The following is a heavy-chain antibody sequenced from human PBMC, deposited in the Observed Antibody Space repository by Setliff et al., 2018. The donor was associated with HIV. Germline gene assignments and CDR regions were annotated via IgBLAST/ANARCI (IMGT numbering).Heavy chain of an antibody. Sequence: GASVKVSCKASGYTFSSNYMHWVRQAPGQGIEWMGLINPTGDITFYPQKFQARVTMTRDTSTNTVYMDLRNLRSEDTAVYSCARNQGDASGWYAGDYWGHGTLVTVSS. J-gene: IGHJ4*01. CDR3: ARNQGDASGWYAGDY. CDR1: GYTFSSNY. V-gene: IGHV1-46*01. CDR2: INPTGDIT. D-gene: IGHD6-19*01.